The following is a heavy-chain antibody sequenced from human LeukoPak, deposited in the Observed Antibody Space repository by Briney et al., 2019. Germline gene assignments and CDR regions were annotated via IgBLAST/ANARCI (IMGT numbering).Heavy chain of an antibody. V-gene: IGHV1-8*01. J-gene: IGHJ5*02. Sequence: WASVKVSCKASGYTFTSYDINWVRQATGQGLEWMGWMNPNSGNTGYAQKFQGRVTMTRNTSISTAYMELSSLRSEDTAVYYCARKAMVRGVSRNWFDPWGQGTLVTVSS. CDR2: MNPNSGNT. D-gene: IGHD3-10*01. CDR3: ARKAMVRGVSRNWFDP. CDR1: GYTFTSYD.